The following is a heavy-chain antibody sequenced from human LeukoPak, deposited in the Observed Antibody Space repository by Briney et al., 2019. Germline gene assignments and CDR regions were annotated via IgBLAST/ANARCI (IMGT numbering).Heavy chain of an antibody. CDR1: GFTFNNYA. Sequence: GGSLRLSCAASGFTFNNYAMTWVRQAPGRGLEWVSGMSGRGGDTYYADSVEGRFTISRVNSKNTLYLQLNSLRADDTAVYYCAKGGRWDYYDSSHWGQGTVVTVSS. CDR2: MSGRGGDT. V-gene: IGHV3-23*01. CDR3: AKGGRWDYYDSSH. D-gene: IGHD3-22*01. J-gene: IGHJ3*01.